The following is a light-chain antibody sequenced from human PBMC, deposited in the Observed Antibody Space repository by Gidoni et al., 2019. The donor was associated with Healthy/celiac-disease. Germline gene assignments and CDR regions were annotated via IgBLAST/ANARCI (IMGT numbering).Light chain of an antibody. CDR1: QSIRSW. J-gene: IGKJ5*01. CDR3: QQYKSYSLPIT. V-gene: IGKV1-5*03. Sequence: DIQMTQSPSTLPASVGARVTITCRASQSIRSWLAWYQQKPGKAPKLLIYKASSLESGVPSRFSGSGSGTEFTLTISSLQPDDFATYYCQQYKSYSLPITFGQGTRLEIK. CDR2: KAS.